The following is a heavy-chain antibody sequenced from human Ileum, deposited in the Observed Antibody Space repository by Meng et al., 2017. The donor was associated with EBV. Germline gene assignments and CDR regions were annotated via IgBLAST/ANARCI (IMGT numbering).Heavy chain of an antibody. CDR2: IYYSGST. V-gene: IGHV4-4*02. CDR1: GGSISSSNW. D-gene: IGHD3-10*01. Sequence: LQESGPGLLKPSGTLSLTCAASGGSISSSNWWNWVRQPPGKGLEWIGEIYYSGSTIHNPSLKSRVTISVDKSKNLFSLKLSSVTAADTAVYYCARGYGSGRDYFDYWGQGTLVTVSS. CDR3: ARGYGSGRDYFDY. J-gene: IGHJ4*02.